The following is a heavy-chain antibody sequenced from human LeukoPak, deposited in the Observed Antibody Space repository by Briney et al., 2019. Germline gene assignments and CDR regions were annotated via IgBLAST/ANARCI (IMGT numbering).Heavy chain of an antibody. D-gene: IGHD6-19*01. Sequence: GASVKVSCKASGYTFTSYAMHWVRQAPGQRLEWMGWINAGNGNTKYSQKFQGRVTITRDTSASTAYMELSSLRSEDTAVYYCARDWGIAVAGTFYYYGMDVWGQGTTVTASS. CDR3: ARDWGIAVAGTFYYYGMDV. CDR2: INAGNGNT. J-gene: IGHJ6*02. CDR1: GYTFTSYA. V-gene: IGHV1-3*01.